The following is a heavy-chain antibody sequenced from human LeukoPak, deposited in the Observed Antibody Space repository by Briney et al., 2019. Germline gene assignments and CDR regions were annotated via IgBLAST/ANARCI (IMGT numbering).Heavy chain of an antibody. Sequence: PSETLSLTCTVSGGSISSSSYYWSWIRKPPGKGLERPGRIHYSGTTYNNPSLKSRVTLSVDTSKNQSSRKLSSVTAADTAVYYCARRRGGATFVYWGQETLVTVSS. V-gene: IGHV4-39*01. CDR1: GGSISSSSYY. J-gene: IGHJ4*02. CDR3: ARRRGGATFVY. D-gene: IGHD1-26*01. CDR2: IHYSGTT.